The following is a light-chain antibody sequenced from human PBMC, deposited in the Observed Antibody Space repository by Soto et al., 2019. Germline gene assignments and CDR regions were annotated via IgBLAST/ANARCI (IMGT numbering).Light chain of an antibody. CDR1: QGISSY. CDR3: QQANSFPLT. V-gene: IGKV1-12*01. CDR2: AAS. J-gene: IGKJ4*01. Sequence: IRMTQPPSSLSASTGDRATLTCRASQGISSYLAWYQQKPGKAPKLLIYAASTLQSGVPSRFSGSGSGTDFTLTISSLQPEDFATYYCQQANSFPLTFGGGTKVDIK.